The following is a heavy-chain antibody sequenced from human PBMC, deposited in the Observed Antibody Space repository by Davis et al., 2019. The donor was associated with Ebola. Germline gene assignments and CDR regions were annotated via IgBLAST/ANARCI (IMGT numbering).Heavy chain of an antibody. D-gene: IGHD3-22*01. CDR2: INPSGGST. CDR1: GYTFTSYY. CDR3: ARDEITMIVVVTAIGMDV. Sequence: AASVKVSCKASGYTFTSYYMHWVRQAPGQGLEWMGIINPSGGSTSYAQKFQGRVTMTTDTSTSTAYMELRSLRSDDTAVYYCARDEITMIVVVTAIGMDVWGQGTTVTVSS. J-gene: IGHJ6*02. V-gene: IGHV1-46*01.